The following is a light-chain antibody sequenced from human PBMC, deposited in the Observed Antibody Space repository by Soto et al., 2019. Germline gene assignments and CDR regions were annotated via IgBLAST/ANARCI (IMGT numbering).Light chain of an antibody. CDR2: DVS. Sequence: SALTQPRSVSGPPGQSVTISCTGTSSDVGGYNYVSWYQQHPGKAPKLMIYDVSKRPSGVPDRFSGSKSGNTASLTISGLQAEDEADYYCCSYAGSYTSYVFGTGTKV. V-gene: IGLV2-11*01. J-gene: IGLJ1*01. CDR3: CSYAGSYTSYV. CDR1: SSDVGGYNY.